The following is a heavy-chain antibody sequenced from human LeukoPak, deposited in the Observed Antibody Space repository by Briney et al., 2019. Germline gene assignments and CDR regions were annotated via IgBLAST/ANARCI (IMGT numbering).Heavy chain of an antibody. J-gene: IGHJ4*02. D-gene: IGHD3-22*01. CDR3: ARDIGHYYDSSGYYYY. CDR1: GYTFTSYY. V-gene: IGHV1-46*01. Sequence: ASVKVSCKASGYTFTSYYMHWVRQAPGQGLEWMGIINPSGGSTSYAQKFQGRVTMTRDTSTSTVYMELSSLRSEDTAVYCCARDIGHYYDSSGYYYYWGQGTLVTVSS. CDR2: INPSGGST.